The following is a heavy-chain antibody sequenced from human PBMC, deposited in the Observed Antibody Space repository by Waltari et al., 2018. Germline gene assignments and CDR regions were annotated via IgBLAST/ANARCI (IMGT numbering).Heavy chain of an antibody. CDR3: ARRPEASYSTGWYNY. Sequence: QLQLQESGPGLVKPSETLSLTCTVSGCSVTSANYYWGWIRPPPGKGLDFIGTLCSCGRTYYNPSLRSRVSISVDTSKNQFSLKVNSVTAADTAMYYCARRPEASYSTGWYNYWGQGTLVTVSS. V-gene: IGHV4-39*01. CDR2: LCSCGRT. CDR1: GCSVTSANYY. D-gene: IGHD6-19*01. J-gene: IGHJ4*02.